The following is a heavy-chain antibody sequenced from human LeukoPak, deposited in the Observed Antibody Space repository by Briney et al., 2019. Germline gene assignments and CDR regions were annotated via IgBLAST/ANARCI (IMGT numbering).Heavy chain of an antibody. CDR2: ISAYNVNT. V-gene: IGHV1-18*01. CDR1: GYTFTSYG. J-gene: IGHJ4*02. D-gene: IGHD3-16*01. Sequence: GSVTVSCKGSGYTFTSYGISWVGQAPGEGVEGMGWISAYNVNTNYAQKLQRRVTMTPHTSTSTAYMELRSLRSDDTAVYYCARQRASGGATDYWGQGTLVTVSS. CDR3: ARQRASGGATDY.